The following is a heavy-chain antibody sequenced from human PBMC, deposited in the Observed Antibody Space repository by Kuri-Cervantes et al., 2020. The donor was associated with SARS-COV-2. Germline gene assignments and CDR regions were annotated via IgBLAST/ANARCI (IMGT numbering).Heavy chain of an antibody. D-gene: IGHD2-2*02. V-gene: IGHV4-4*07. Sequence: SETLSLTCTVSGGSISSYYWSWIRQPAGKGLEWIGRIYTSGSTNYNPSLKSRVTMSVDTSKNQFSLKLSSVTAADTAAYYCARGYCSSTSCYTSGDGAFDIWGQGTMVTVSS. CDR2: IYTSGST. CDR1: GGSISSYY. CDR3: ARGYCSSTSCYTSGDGAFDI. J-gene: IGHJ3*02.